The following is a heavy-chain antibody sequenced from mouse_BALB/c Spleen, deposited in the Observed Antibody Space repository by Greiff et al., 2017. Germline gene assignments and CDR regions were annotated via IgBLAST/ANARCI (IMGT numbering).Heavy chain of an antibody. D-gene: IGHD1-1*01. CDR3: ARGYYYGSSPYYAMDY. J-gene: IGHJ4*01. CDR1: GFTFTDYY. Sequence: EVHLVESGGGLVQPGGSLRLSCATSGFTFTDYYMSWVRQPPGKALEWLGFIRNKANGYTTEYSASVKGRFTISRDNSQSILYLQMNTLRAEDSATYYCARGYYYGSSPYYAMDYWGQGTSVTVSS. CDR2: IRNKANGYTT. V-gene: IGHV7-3*02.